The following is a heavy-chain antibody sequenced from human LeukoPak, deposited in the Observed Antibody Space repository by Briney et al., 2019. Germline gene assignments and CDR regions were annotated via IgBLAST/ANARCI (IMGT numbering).Heavy chain of an antibody. CDR1: GFTFSCYG. CDR2: ISYDGSNK. Sequence: GGSLRRSCAASGFTFSCYGMHWVRQAPGKGLEWVAVISYDGSNKYYADSVKGRFTMSRDNSKNTLYLQMNSLRAEDTAVYYCEKNVMLENPSHYFEYWGQGTLVTVSS. J-gene: IGHJ4*02. CDR3: EKNVMLENPSHYFEY. V-gene: IGHV3-30*18. D-gene: IGHD5-24*01.